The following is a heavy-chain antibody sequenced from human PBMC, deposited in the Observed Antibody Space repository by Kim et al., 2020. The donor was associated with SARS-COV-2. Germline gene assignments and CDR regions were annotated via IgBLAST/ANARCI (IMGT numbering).Heavy chain of an antibody. Sequence: GSVTGRFTSSRDNSKNTRYLRMNGLRAEDTAVYYCARGDYVWGSYHHFDYWGQGTLVTVSS. V-gene: IGHV3-30*07. CDR3: ARGDYVWGSYHHFDY. D-gene: IGHD3-16*02. J-gene: IGHJ4*02.